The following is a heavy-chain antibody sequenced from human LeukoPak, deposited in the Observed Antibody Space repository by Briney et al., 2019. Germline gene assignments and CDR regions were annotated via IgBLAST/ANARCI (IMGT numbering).Heavy chain of an antibody. CDR2: ISGSGGST. Sequence: PGGSLRLSCATSGFTFSSYAMSWVRQAPGKGLEWVSAISGSGGSTYYADSVKGRFTISRDNSKNTLYLQMNSLRAEDTAVYYCANGRRGGYSSCDYWGQGTLVTVSS. CDR3: ANGRRGGYSSCDY. V-gene: IGHV3-23*01. D-gene: IGHD6-19*01. J-gene: IGHJ4*02. CDR1: GFTFSSYA.